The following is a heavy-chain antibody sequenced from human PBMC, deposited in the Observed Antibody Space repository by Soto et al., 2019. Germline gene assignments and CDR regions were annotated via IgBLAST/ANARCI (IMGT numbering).Heavy chain of an antibody. J-gene: IGHJ2*01. D-gene: IGHD6-6*01. Sequence: QLQLQESGPGLVKPSETLSLTCTVSGGSISSGSYYWDWIRQPPGKGLEWIGGIYYSGSTYYNPSLKSRVTISVDTPNNQFSLKLSSVTAADTAVYYCARRPIAAWNWNFDLWGRGTLVTVSS. V-gene: IGHV4-39*01. CDR1: GGSISSGSYY. CDR3: ARRPIAAWNWNFDL. CDR2: IYYSGST.